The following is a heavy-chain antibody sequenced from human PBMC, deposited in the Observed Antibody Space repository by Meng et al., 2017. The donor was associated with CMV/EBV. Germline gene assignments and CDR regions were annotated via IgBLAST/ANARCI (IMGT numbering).Heavy chain of an antibody. Sequence: ASVKVSCKASGYTFTGYYMHWVRQAPGQGLEWTGWINPNSGGTNYAQKFQGRVTMTRDTSISTAYMELSRLRSDDTAVYYCARDPPVRSYYDFWSGFYLQNYYYGMDVWGQGTTVTVSS. J-gene: IGHJ6*02. CDR1: GYTFTGYY. V-gene: IGHV1-2*02. CDR3: ARDPPVRSYYDFWSGFYLQNYYYGMDV. CDR2: INPNSGGT. D-gene: IGHD3-3*01.